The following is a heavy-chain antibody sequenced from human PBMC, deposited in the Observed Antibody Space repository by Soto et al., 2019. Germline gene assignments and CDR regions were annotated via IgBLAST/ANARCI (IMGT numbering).Heavy chain of an antibody. CDR3: ARGGGVYYFDY. Sequence: SETLSLTCTVSGGSISSYYWSWIRQPPGKGLEWIGYIYYSGITDYNPSLKSRVTISVDTSKSQFSLKLSSVTAADTAVYYCARGGGVYYFDYWGQGTLVTLSS. CDR1: GGSISSYY. V-gene: IGHV4-59*01. D-gene: IGHD2-8*02. J-gene: IGHJ4*02. CDR2: IYYSGIT.